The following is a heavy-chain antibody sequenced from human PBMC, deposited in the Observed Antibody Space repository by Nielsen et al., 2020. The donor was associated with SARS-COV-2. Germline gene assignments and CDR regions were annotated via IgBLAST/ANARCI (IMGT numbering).Heavy chain of an antibody. CDR3: AKIGWHDMLTGNDY. CDR2: INQSGRT. V-gene: IGHV4-34*10. Sequence: SETLSLTCGVSGRSLTGYQWTWLRQPPGKGLEWLGEINQSGRTKTNPSLRSRLTMSVDTSRNQFSLRLTSVTAVDTAVYYCAKIGWHDMLTGNDYWGQGILVTVSS. D-gene: IGHD3-9*01. J-gene: IGHJ4*02. CDR1: GRSLTGYQ.